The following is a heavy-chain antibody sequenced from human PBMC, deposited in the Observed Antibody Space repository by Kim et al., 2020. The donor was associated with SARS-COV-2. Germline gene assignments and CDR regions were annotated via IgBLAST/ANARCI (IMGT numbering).Heavy chain of an antibody. J-gene: IGHJ4*02. V-gene: IGHV1-46*01. CDR3: ARGFYSNHGGY. CDR2: T. Sequence: TSYAQKFQGRVTMTRETSTSTVYMELSSLRSEDTAVYYCARGFYSNHGGYWGQGTLVTVSS. D-gene: IGHD4-4*01.